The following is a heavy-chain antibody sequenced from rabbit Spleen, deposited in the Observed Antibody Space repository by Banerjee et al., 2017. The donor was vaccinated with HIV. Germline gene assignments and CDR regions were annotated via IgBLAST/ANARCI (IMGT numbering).Heavy chain of an antibody. V-gene: IGHV1S40*01. CDR2: INTITGKS. CDR3: ARDLVAVIGWNFNL. J-gene: IGHJ4*01. CDR1: GFSFSSSDY. D-gene: IGHD1-1*01. Sequence: QSLEESGGDLVKPGASLTLTCTASGFSFSSSDYMCWVRQAPGKGLEWIACINTITGKSVYASWAKGRFSMSRTSSTTVTLQMTSLTAADTATYFCARDLVAVIGWNFNLWGPGTLVTVS.